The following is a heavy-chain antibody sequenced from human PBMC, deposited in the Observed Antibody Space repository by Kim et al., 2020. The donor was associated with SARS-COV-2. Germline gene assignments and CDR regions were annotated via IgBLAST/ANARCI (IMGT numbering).Heavy chain of an antibody. D-gene: IGHD5-18*01. CDR1: GGTFSSYA. V-gene: IGHV1-69*13. CDR3: ASPHTVGYSYVISFDY. J-gene: IGHJ4*02. CDR2: IIPIFGTA. Sequence: SVKVSCKASGGTFSSYAISWVRQAPGQGLEWMGGIIPIFGTANYAQKFQGRVTITADESTSTAYMELSSLRSEDTAVYYCASPHTVGYSYVISFDYWGQGTLVTVSS.